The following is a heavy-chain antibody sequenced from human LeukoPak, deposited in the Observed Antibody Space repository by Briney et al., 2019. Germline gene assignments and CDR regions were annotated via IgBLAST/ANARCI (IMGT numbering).Heavy chain of an antibody. Sequence: GGSLRLSCAASGFTFSSYDMHWVRQAPGKGLEWVAFIRYDGSNKYYADSVKGRFTISRDNSKNTLSLQMNSLRAEDTAVYYCAQIVRSYGDYEDYWGHGTLITVSS. CDR1: GFTFSSYD. CDR2: IRYDGSNK. D-gene: IGHD4-17*01. CDR3: AQIVRSYGDYEDY. J-gene: IGHJ4*01. V-gene: IGHV3-30*02.